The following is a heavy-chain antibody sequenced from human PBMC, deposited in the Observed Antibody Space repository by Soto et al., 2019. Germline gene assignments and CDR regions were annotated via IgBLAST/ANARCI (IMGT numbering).Heavy chain of an antibody. CDR2: IYYSGST. D-gene: IGHD5-18*01. Sequence: SETLSLTCTVSGGSISSYYWSWIRQPPGKGLEWIGYIYYSGSTNYNPSLKSRVTISVDTSKNQFSLKLSSVTAADTAVYYCASLRSSGYSYGLDYWGQGTLVTVSS. V-gene: IGHV4-59*12. CDR3: ASLRSSGYSYGLDY. J-gene: IGHJ4*02. CDR1: GGSISSYY.